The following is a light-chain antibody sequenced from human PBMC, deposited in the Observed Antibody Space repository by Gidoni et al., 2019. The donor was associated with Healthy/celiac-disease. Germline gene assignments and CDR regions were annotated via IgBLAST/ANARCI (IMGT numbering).Light chain of an antibody. J-gene: IGKJ2*01. V-gene: IGKV1-39*01. CDR3: QQSYSTPRT. CDR2: AAS. Sequence: DIQMTQSPSSLSASVGDRVTITCRASQSIISYLNWYQQKPGKAPKLLIYAASSLQSGVPSRFSVSGSGTDFTLTISSLQPEDFATYYCQQSYSTPRTFGQGTKLEIK. CDR1: QSIISY.